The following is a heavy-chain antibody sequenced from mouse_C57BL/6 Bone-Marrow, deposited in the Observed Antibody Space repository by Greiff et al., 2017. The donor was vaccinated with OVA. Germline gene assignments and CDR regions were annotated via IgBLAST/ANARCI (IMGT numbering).Heavy chain of an antibody. V-gene: IGHV5-9-1*02. CDR3: TRDLGGSSSDY. CDR2: ISSGGDYI. CDR1: GFTFSSYA. J-gene: IGHJ2*01. D-gene: IGHD1-1*01. Sequence: DVMLVESGEGLVKPGGSLKLSCAASGFTFSSYAMSWVRQTPEKRLEWVAYISSGGDYIYYADTVKGRFTISRDNARNTLYLQMSSLKSEDTAMYYCTRDLGGSSSDYWGQGTTLTVSS.